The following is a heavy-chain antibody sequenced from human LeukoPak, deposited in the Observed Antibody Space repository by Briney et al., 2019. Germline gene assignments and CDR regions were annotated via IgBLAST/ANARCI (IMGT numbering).Heavy chain of an antibody. CDR1: GFTFSSYA. CDR3: AKEGLRGYCSSTSCWRWFDP. CDR2: IRGGGGST. V-gene: IGHV3-23*01. D-gene: IGHD2-2*03. Sequence: PGGSLRLSCAASGFTFSSYAMSWVRQAPGRGWGGFSAIRGGGGSTYYADSVKGRFTISRDNSKNTLYLQMNSLRAEDTAVYYCAKEGLRGYCSSTSCWRWFDPWGQGTLVTVSS. J-gene: IGHJ5*02.